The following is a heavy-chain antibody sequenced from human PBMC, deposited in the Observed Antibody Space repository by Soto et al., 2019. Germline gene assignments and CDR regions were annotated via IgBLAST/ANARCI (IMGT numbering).Heavy chain of an antibody. CDR2: ISYDGSNK. Sequence: GGSLRLSCAASGFTFSSYGMHWVRQAPGKGLEWVAVISYDGSNKYYADSVKGRFTISRDNSKNTLHLQMNSLRAEDTAVYYCAKDNVEMATYYFDYWGQGTLVTVSS. D-gene: IGHD5-12*01. CDR1: GFTFSSYG. J-gene: IGHJ4*02. V-gene: IGHV3-30*18. CDR3: AKDNVEMATYYFDY.